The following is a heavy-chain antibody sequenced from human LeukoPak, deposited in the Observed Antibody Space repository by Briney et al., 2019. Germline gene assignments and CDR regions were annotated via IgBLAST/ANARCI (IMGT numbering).Heavy chain of an antibody. Sequence: ASVKVSCKASGYTFTGYYMHWVRQAPGQGLEWMGWINPNSGGTNYAQKFQGWVTMTRDTSISTAYMELSRLRSDDTAVYYCARAPPGRKGYNPYYFDYWGQGTRVTVSS. CDR1: GYTFTGYY. CDR2: INPNSGGT. V-gene: IGHV1-2*04. J-gene: IGHJ4*02. D-gene: IGHD5-24*01. CDR3: ARAPPGRKGYNPYYFDY.